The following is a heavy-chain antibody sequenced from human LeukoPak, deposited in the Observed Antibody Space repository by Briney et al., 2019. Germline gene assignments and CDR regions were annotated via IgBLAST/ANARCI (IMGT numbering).Heavy chain of an antibody. V-gene: IGHV5-51*01. Sequence: GESLKISCQGSGYSFTNFWIGWVRQPPGKGLEWMTIIYPARSETRYSPSFQGQVTISADKSINTAYLQWSSLKASDTAMYYCARQEGTGWFDYWGQGTLVTVSS. CDR3: ARQEGTGWFDY. CDR2: IYPARSET. J-gene: IGHJ4*02. CDR1: GYSFTNFW. D-gene: IGHD6-19*01.